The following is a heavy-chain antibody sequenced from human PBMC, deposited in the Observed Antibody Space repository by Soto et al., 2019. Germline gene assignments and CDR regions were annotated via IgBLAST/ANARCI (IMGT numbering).Heavy chain of an antibody. V-gene: IGHV1-69*12. CDR1: GGTFSSYA. Sequence: QVQLVQSGAEVKKPGSSVKVSCKASGGTFSSYAINWVRQAPGQGLEWMGGIIRIFGTPDYAQRFQGRVTITEEESTSTAYMELSSLRSEDTDVYYCAREGSKEYYYYGMDVWGQGTTVTVSS. D-gene: IGHD3-10*01. CDR2: IIRIFGTP. CDR3: AREGSKEYYYYGMDV. J-gene: IGHJ6*02.